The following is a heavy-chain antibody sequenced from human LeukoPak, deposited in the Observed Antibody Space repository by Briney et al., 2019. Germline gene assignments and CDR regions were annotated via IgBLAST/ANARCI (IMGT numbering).Heavy chain of an antibody. D-gene: IGHD3-3*01. J-gene: IGHJ4*02. Sequence: GGSLRLSCAPSGFTFSRHGMHWVRQAPGKGLEWVAIISNDGSRKYYAHSVEGRFTITRDNSKNTLYLQMDSLRAEDTAVYYCARDRAWNYFDYWGQGTLVTVSS. CDR1: GFTFSRHG. CDR3: ARDRAWNYFDY. CDR2: ISNDGSRK. V-gene: IGHV3-30*03.